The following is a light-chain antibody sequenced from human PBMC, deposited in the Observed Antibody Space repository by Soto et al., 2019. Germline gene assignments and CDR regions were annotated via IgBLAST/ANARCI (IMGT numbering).Light chain of an antibody. V-gene: IGKV1-5*03. CDR1: QTISSW. CDR3: QQSYSAPIT. Sequence: SGYVRDRVTITCRASQTISSWLAWYQQKPGKAPKLLIYKASTLKSGIPSRFSGSGSRTDFTLTISILQPEDFASYYCQQSYSAPITFGQGTLPAI. CDR2: KAS. J-gene: IGKJ5*01.